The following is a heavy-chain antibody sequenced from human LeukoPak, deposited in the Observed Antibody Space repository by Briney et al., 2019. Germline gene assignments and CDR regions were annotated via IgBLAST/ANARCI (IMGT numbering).Heavy chain of an antibody. J-gene: IGHJ5*02. V-gene: IGHV4-4*07. CDR3: SRGGANDL. D-gene: IGHD4/OR15-4a*01. CDR2: IFTSGST. Sequence: SETLSLTCTVVGGSITSDYWSWLRQPAGKGLEWIGRIFTSGSTAYNPSLKSRVTMSLDTSKNQFFLKLSSVTAADTAAYFCSRGGANDLWGQGTLVTVSS. CDR1: GGSITSDY.